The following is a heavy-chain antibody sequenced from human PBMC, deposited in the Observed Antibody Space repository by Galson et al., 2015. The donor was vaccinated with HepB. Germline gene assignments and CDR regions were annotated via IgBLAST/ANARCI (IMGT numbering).Heavy chain of an antibody. J-gene: IGHJ3*02. Sequence: SVKVSCKASGYTFTKYGISWVRQAPGQGLGWMGWISAYNGNTNYAQKFQGRVTMTTDTSTSTAYMELRSLTSDDTAVYYCARDCSSTTCSDVFDIWGQGTMVTVSS. CDR3: ARDCSSTTCSDVFDI. D-gene: IGHD2-2*01. CDR2: ISAYNGNT. V-gene: IGHV1-18*01. CDR1: GYTFTKYG.